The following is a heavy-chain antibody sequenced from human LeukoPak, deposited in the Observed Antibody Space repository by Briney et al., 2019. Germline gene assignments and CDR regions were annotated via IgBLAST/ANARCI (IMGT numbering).Heavy chain of an antibody. CDR2: IYTSGST. Sequence: SETLSLTCTVSGGYISSYYWSWIRQPAGKGLELIGSIYTSGSTNYNPSLKSRVTISVDTSKNQFSLKLSSVTAADTAVYYCAREVLEYYDSSGYYYYYDYWGQGTLVTVSS. CDR3: AREVLEYYDSSGYYYYYDY. J-gene: IGHJ4*02. D-gene: IGHD3-22*01. V-gene: IGHV4-4*07. CDR1: GGYISSYY.